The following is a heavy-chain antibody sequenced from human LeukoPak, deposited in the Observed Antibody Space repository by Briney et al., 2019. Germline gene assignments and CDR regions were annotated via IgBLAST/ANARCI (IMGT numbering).Heavy chain of an antibody. CDR2: IYYIGST. Sequence: PSETLSLTCTVSGGSIISYYWTWIRQPPGKGLEWTGYIYYIGSTNYNPSLKSRVTMSVDASKNQFSLRLDSVTAADTAVYYCARRSGYSYGHLDQWGQGTLVTVSS. V-gene: IGHV4-59*08. CDR3: ARRSGYSYGHLDQ. CDR1: GGSIISYY. D-gene: IGHD5-18*01. J-gene: IGHJ4*02.